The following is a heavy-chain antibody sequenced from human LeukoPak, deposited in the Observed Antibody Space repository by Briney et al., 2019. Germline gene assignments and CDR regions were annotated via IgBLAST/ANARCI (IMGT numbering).Heavy chain of an antibody. CDR2: IYYSGST. CDR3: ARSKMATILDY. CDR1: GGSISSYY. D-gene: IGHD5-24*01. Sequence: PSETLSLTCTVSGGSISSYYWSRIRQPPGKGLEWIGYIYYSGSTNYNPSLKSRVTISVDTSKNQFSLKLSSVTAADTAVYYCARSKMATILDYWGQGTLVTVSS. V-gene: IGHV4-59*01. J-gene: IGHJ4*02.